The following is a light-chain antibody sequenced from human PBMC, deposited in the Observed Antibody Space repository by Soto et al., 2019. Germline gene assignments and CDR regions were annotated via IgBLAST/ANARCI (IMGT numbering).Light chain of an antibody. CDR2: AAS. V-gene: IGKV1-9*01. CDR3: QQLVT. Sequence: DIQLTQSPSFLSASVGDRGTITCRASQGISSYLAWYQQKPGKAPKLLIYAASTLQSGVPSRFSGSGSGTEFTLTISSLQPEDFATYYCQQLVTFGQGTKVEIK. CDR1: QGISSY. J-gene: IGKJ1*01.